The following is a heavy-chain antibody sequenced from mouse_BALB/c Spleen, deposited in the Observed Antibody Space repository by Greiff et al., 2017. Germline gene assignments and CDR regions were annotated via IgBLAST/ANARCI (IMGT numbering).Heavy chain of an antibody. V-gene: IGHV5-6-5*01. CDR2: ISSGGST. J-gene: IGHJ2*01. Sequence: EVMLVESGGGLVKPGGSLKLSCAASGFTFSSYAMSWVRQTPEKRLEWVASISSGGSTYYPDSVKGRFTISRDNARNILYLQMSSLRSEDTAMYYCARGDPSFDYWGQGTTLTVSS. CDR1: GFTFSSYA. CDR3: ARGDPSFDY. D-gene: IGHD2-10*02.